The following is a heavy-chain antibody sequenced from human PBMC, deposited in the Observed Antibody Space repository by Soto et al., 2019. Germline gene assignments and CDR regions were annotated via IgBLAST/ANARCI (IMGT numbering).Heavy chain of an antibody. CDR1: GDSVSSNSAV. Sequence: QVQLQQSGPGLVKPSQTLSLTCAISGDSVSSNSAVWNWIRQYPSRGLEWLGRTYYRSKWYSHYAVSVKSRIPTNPDVSNNHLSLHLKSMAPCNTALYNGVRLIGKTGLGCRGQGTLVTVSS. CDR3: VRLIGKTGLGC. J-gene: IGHJ4*02. V-gene: IGHV6-1*01. CDR2: TYYRSKWYS. D-gene: IGHD2-8*01.